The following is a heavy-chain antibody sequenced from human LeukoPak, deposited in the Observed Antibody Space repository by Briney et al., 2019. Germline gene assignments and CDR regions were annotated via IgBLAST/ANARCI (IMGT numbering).Heavy chain of an antibody. J-gene: IGHJ4*02. CDR1: GGSISSYY. V-gene: IGHV4-4*07. CDR3: ARDEDDILTGKYYFDY. Sequence: PSETLSLTCTVSGGSISSYYWSWIRQPAGKGLEWIGRIYTSGSTNYNPSLKSRVTMSVDASKNQFSLKLSSVTAADTAVYYCARDEDDILTGKYYFDYWGQGTLVTVSS. D-gene: IGHD3-9*01. CDR2: IYTSGST.